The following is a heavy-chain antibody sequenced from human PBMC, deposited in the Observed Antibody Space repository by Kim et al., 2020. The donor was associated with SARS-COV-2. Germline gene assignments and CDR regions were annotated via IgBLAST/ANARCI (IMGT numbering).Heavy chain of an antibody. CDR2: ISSSSSYI. CDR1: GFTFSSYS. J-gene: IGHJ3*02. V-gene: IGHV3-21*01. D-gene: IGHD4-17*01. Sequence: GGSLRLSCAASGFTFSSYSMNWVRQAPGKGLEWVSSISSSSSYIYYADSVKGRFTISRDNAKNSLYLQMNSLRAEDTAVYYCARTSTVHDAFDIWGQGTMVTVSS. CDR3: ARTSTVHDAFDI.